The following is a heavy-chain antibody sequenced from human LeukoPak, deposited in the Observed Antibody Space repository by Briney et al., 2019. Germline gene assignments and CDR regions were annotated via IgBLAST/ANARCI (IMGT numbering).Heavy chain of an antibody. CDR1: GFTFSSYS. V-gene: IGHV3-21*01. CDR3: ASTYYDFWSGYYTRLGLNWFDP. D-gene: IGHD3-3*01. CDR2: ISSSSSYI. J-gene: IGHJ5*02. Sequence: GGSLRLSCAASGFTFSSYSMNWVRQAPGKGLEWVSSISSSSSYIYYADSVKGRFTISRDNAKNSPYLQMNSLRAEDTAVYYCASTYYDFWSGYYTRLGLNWFDPWGQGTLVTVSS.